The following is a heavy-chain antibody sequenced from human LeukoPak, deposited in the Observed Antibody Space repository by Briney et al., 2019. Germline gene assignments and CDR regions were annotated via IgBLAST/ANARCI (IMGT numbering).Heavy chain of an antibody. J-gene: IGHJ4*02. CDR2: LSYTGKT. D-gene: IGHD2/OR15-2a*01. V-gene: IGHV4-59*02. CDR1: GASVSTSH. CDR3: SEGYFEPFAH. Sequence: SETLSLTCVVSGASVSTSHWNWIRQLPGKGLEWIGCLSYTGKTDYNPSLTSRVTISLGTSKHQVSLKLRSVTAADTAVYYCSEGYFEPFAHWGQGTLVTVSS.